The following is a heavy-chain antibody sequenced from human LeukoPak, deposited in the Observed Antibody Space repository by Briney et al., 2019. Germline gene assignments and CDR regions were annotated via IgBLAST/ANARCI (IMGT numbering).Heavy chain of an antibody. CDR2: IYTSGST. J-gene: IGHJ6*03. Sequence: SETLSLTCTVSGGSISSYYWSWIRQPAGKGLEWIGRIYTSGSTNYNPSLKSRVTISVATSKNQFSLKLTSVTAADTAVYFCARERGGSKLTGLYGRDYYYMDVWGKGTTVTVSS. CDR3: ARERGGSKLTGLYGRDYYYMDV. V-gene: IGHV4-4*07. D-gene: IGHD6-19*01. CDR1: GGSISSYY.